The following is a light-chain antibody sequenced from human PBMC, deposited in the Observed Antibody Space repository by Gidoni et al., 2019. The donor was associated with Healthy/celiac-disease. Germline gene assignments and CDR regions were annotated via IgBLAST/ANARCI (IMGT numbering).Light chain of an antibody. CDR1: KSVSSY. CDR2: DAA. V-gene: IGKV3-11*01. Sequence: EIVLTQSPATLSLSPGERATLSCRASKSVSSYLAWYSQKPGQAPRLRIYDAANRAPGIPARFSGSGSGTDFTLTISSLEPEDFAVYYCQQRSNWPPITFGQGTRLEIK. J-gene: IGKJ5*01. CDR3: QQRSNWPPIT.